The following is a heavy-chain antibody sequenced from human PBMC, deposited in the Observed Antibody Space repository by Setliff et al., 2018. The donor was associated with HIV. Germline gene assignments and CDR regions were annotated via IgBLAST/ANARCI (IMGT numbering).Heavy chain of an antibody. J-gene: IGHJ5*02. CDR2: ISGSAGTT. D-gene: IGHD3-9*01. CDR3: ARDNGRYFDRGWFDP. CDR1: GFTFSNYA. Sequence: PGGSLRLSCAASGFTFSNYAMSWVRQAPGKGLEWVSGISGSAGTTYYADSVKGRFTISRDNSKNTLYLQMNSLRAEDTAVYYCARDNGRYFDRGWFDPWGQGALVTVSS. V-gene: IGHV3-23*01.